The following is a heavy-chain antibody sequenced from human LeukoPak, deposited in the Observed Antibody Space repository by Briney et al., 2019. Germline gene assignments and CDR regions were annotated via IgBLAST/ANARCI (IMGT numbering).Heavy chain of an antibody. Sequence: GRSLRLSCAASGFTFSSYGMHWVRQAPGKGLEWVAVISYDGSNKHYADSVKGRFTISRDNSKNTLYLQMNSLRAEDTAVYYCARDLLWFGESSNYAFDIWGQGTMVTVST. CDR1: GFTFSSYG. CDR2: ISYDGSNK. D-gene: IGHD3-10*01. J-gene: IGHJ3*02. CDR3: ARDLLWFGESSNYAFDI. V-gene: IGHV3-30*03.